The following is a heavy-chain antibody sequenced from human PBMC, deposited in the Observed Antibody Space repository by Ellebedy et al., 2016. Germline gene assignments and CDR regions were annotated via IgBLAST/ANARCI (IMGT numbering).Heavy chain of an antibody. CDR2: ISSSGSTK. D-gene: IGHD6-13*01. V-gene: IGHV3-11*01. Sequence: GESLKISGAASGFSFSDYYMSWIRQASGKGLEWISYISSSGSTKYYADSVKGRFTISRDNARESLYLQMRSLRAEDTAVYYCARVVAGYSSSEDYWGQGTLVTVSS. CDR1: GFSFSDYY. CDR3: ARVVAGYSSSEDY. J-gene: IGHJ4*02.